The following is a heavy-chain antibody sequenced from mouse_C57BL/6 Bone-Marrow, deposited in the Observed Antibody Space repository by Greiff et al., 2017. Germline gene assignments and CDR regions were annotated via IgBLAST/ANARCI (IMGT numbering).Heavy chain of an antibody. Sequence: QVQLQQSGPGLVQPSQSLSITCTVSGFSLTSYGVHWVRQSPGKGLEWLGVIWSGGSTDYNAAFISRLSISKDNSKSQVFVKMNSLQADDTAIYYCARNLRLLRFAYWGQGTLVTVSA. CDR2: IWSGGST. V-gene: IGHV2-2*01. J-gene: IGHJ3*01. D-gene: IGHD2-3*01. CDR1: GFSLTSYG. CDR3: ARNLRLLRFAY.